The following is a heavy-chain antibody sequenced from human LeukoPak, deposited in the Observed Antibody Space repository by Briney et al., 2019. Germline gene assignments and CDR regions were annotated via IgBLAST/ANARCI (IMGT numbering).Heavy chain of an antibody. V-gene: IGHV4-34*01. CDR3: ARFALIYYFDY. CDR2: INHSGST. CDR1: GGSSSGYY. Sequence: PSESMSLTCAVYGGSSSGYYWSWIRQPPGKGLEWIGEINHSGSTNYNPSLKSRVTISVDTSKNQFSLKLSSVTAADPAVYYCARFALIYYFDYWGQGTLVTVSS. D-gene: IGHD3-16*01. J-gene: IGHJ4*02.